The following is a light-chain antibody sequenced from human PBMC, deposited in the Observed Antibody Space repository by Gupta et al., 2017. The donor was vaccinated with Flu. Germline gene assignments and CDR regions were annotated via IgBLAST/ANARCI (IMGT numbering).Light chain of an antibody. Sequence: RSPSSLSASVGDRVTITCRASQGISTYLAWYQQKPGKVPKLLISGASTLHSGVPSRFGGSGSGTDFTLTISSLQPEDVATDYGQKYDSVPLTFGGGTKVEI. CDR2: GAS. CDR1: QGISTY. J-gene: IGKJ4*01. V-gene: IGKV1-27*01. CDR3: QKYDSVPLT.